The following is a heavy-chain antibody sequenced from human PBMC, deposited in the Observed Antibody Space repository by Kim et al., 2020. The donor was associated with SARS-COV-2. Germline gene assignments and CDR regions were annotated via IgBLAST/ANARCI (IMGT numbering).Heavy chain of an antibody. CDR3: ARVPWIQFDAFDI. CDR2: IKQDGSEK. D-gene: IGHD5-18*01. J-gene: IGHJ3*02. V-gene: IGHV3-7*01. CDR1: GFTFSSSW. Sequence: GGSLRLSCAASGFTFSSSWMSWVRQAPGKGLEWVANIKQDGSEKYYVDSVKGRFTISRDNAKNSLYLQMNSLRAEDTAVYYCARVPWIQFDAFDIWGQGTMVTVSS.